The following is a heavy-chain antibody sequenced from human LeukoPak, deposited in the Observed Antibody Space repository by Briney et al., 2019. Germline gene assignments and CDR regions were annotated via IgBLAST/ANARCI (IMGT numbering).Heavy chain of an antibody. CDR2: ISSSSSYI. D-gene: IGHD3-10*01. Sequence: GGSLRLSCAASGFTFSSYSMNWVRQAPGKGLEWVSSISSSSSYIYYADSVKGRFTISRDNAKNSLYLQMNSLRAEDTTVYYCATKSAPDYYGPPDYWGQGTLVTVSS. V-gene: IGHV3-21*01. CDR3: ATKSAPDYYGPPDY. CDR1: GFTFSSYS. J-gene: IGHJ4*02.